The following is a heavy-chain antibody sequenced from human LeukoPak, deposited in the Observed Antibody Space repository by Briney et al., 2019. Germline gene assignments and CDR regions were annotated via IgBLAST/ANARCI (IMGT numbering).Heavy chain of an antibody. J-gene: IGHJ3*02. D-gene: IGHD5-12*01. CDR2: IIPIFGTA. CDR1: GGTFSSYA. V-gene: IGHV1-69*05. Sequence: GASVKVSCKASGGTFSSYAISWVRQAPGQGLEWMGGIIPIFGTANYAQKFQGRVTMTRDTSTSTVYMDLSSLTSEDTGVYYCAREGVAITASGRGAFDIWGQGAMVTVSS. CDR3: AREGVAITASGRGAFDI.